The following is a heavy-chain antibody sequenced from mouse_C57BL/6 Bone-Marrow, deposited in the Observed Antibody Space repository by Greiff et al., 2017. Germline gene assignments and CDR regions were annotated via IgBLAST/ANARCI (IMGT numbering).Heavy chain of an antibody. CDR1: GFSLTSYG. CDR2: IWSGGST. J-gene: IGHJ3*01. V-gene: IGHV2-4*01. Sequence: QVQLKESGPGLVQPSQSLSITCTVSGFSLTSYGVHWVRQPPGKGLEWLGVIWSGGSTDYNAAFISRLSISKDNSKSQVFFKMNSLQADDTAIYYCAKNHGSSEPFAYWGQGTLVTVSA. D-gene: IGHD1-1*01. CDR3: AKNHGSSEPFAY.